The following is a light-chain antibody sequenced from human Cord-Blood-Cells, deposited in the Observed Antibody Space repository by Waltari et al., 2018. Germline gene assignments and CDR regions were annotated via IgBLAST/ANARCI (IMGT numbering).Light chain of an antibody. CDR2: EVS. CDR1: SSDVGGYNY. Sequence: QSALTPPPSASGSPGQSVTISCTGTSSDVGGYNYVSWYQQHPGKATKLMIYEVSKRPSGVPDRFSGSKSGNTASLTVSGLQAEDEADYYCSSYAGSNNFDVFGTGTKVTVL. J-gene: IGLJ1*01. V-gene: IGLV2-8*01. CDR3: SSYAGSNNFDV.